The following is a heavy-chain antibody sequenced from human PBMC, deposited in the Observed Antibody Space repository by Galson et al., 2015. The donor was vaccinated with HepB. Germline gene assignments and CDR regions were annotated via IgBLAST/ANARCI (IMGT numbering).Heavy chain of an antibody. J-gene: IGHJ4*02. D-gene: IGHD2-2*01. CDR3: ARAVCSSTNCYGDSNYFDY. V-gene: IGHV3-23*01. Sequence: LRLSCAASGFTFSSYGMSWVRQAPGKGLEWVSVISGSGGSTYYADSVKGRFTISRDNSKNTLYLQMNSLRAEDTAVYYCARAVCSSTNCYGDSNYFDYWGQGTLVTVSS. CDR1: GFTFSSYG. CDR2: ISGSGGST.